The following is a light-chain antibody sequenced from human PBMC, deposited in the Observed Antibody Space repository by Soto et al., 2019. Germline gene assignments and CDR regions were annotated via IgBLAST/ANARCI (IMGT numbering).Light chain of an antibody. CDR1: QSLVYSDGNTY. V-gene: IGKV2-30*01. CDR3: MQGSHWPYT. Sequence: DVVMTQSPLSLPVTLGQPASISCRSGQSLVYSDGNTYLTWFQQRPGLSPRRLIYKVSKRDSGVPDRFSGSGSATDFTLKISRVEAVDVGVYYCMQGSHWPYTFGQVTKLEIK. J-gene: IGKJ2*01. CDR2: KVS.